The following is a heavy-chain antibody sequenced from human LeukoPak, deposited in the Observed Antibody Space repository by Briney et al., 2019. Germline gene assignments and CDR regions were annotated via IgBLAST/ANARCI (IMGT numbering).Heavy chain of an antibody. CDR2: ITSSGSCI. Sequence: PGGSLRLSFPASGFTFSSYKMNWVRQARCKGLEWVSSITSSGSCIYYADSVKGGFTISRDNAKNSLYLQMNSLRAEDTAVYYCARDPYSGSYGDYYYYYMDLWGQGTTVTISS. J-gene: IGHJ6*03. CDR1: GFTFSSYK. V-gene: IGHV3-21*01. D-gene: IGHD1-26*01. CDR3: ARDPYSGSYGDYYYYYMDL.